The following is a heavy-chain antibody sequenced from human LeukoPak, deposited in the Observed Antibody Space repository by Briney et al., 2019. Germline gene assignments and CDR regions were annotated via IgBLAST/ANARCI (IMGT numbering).Heavy chain of an antibody. V-gene: IGHV3-21*01. Sequence: PGESLRLSCAASGFTFSSYSMNWVRQAPGKGLEWVSSISSSRSYIYYADSVKGRFTISRDNAKNSLFLQMNSLRAEDTAVYYCARDSDFDSSGYYPYYYYYYNMDVWGQGTTVTVSS. CDR3: ARDSDFDSSGYYPYYYYYYNMDV. D-gene: IGHD3-22*01. CDR1: GFTFSSYS. CDR2: ISSSRSYI. J-gene: IGHJ6*02.